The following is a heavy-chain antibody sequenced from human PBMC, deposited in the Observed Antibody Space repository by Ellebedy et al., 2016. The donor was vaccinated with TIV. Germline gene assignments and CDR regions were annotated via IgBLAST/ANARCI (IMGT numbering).Heavy chain of an antibody. D-gene: IGHD6-13*01. CDR2: ISGSGGTT. V-gene: IGHV3-23*01. J-gene: IGHJ4*02. CDR1: RFTFSSFG. Sequence: GESLKISCVGSRFTFSSFGMSWVRQVPGKGLEWVSSISGSGGTTYYADSVKGRFTISRDNSKNTLYLHMSSLRAEDSAIYYCASKTQRGSYSSSWYGFDYWGQGALVTVSS. CDR3: ASKTQRGSYSSSWYGFDY.